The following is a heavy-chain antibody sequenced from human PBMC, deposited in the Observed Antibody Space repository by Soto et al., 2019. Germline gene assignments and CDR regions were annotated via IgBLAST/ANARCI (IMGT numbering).Heavy chain of an antibody. V-gene: IGHV3-53*01. J-gene: IGHJ3*02. CDR3: ASWRLRENAYDI. CDR2: VYDTDGI. Sequence: DVQLVESGGGLIQPGGSLRLSCEASGLTVTGKKYVAWVRQAPGKGLEWVSGVYDTDGIYYADSVKGRFTSSRDNSKTIVYLEMMSLTPDDTAVYYCASWRLRENAYDIWGVGTTVSVSS. D-gene: IGHD4-17*01. CDR1: GLTVTGKKY.